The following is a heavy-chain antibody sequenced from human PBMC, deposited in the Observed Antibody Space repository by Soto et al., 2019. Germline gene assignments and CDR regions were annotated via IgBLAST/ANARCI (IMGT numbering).Heavy chain of an antibody. CDR1: GFSFDHYY. V-gene: IGHV3-11*01. CDR3: AREEQSCDYAFDV. Sequence: QVQLVESGGGLVKPGGSLRLSCAASGFSFDHYYMTWIRQAPGKGLEWVSYISSSGSTIYYADSVKGRFTVSRDNAKNFLYLEMNSLRAEDTAVYYCAREEQSCDYAFDVWGQGTMVAVSS. D-gene: IGHD2-21*02. CDR2: ISSSGSTI. J-gene: IGHJ3*01.